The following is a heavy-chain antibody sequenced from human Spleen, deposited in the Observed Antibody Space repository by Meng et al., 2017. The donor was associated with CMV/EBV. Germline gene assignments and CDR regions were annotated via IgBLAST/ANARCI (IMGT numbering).Heavy chain of an antibody. V-gene: IGHV3-69-1*02. CDR1: GFTFSDYY. J-gene: IGHJ6*02. CDR2: ISSSSTI. Sequence: GSLRLSCAASGFTFSDYYMNWVRQAPGKGLEWVSSISSSSTIYYADSVKGRFTISRDNAKNSLYLQMNSLRAEDTAVYYCAKTGGGMDVWGQGTTVTVSS. CDR3: AKTGGGMDV.